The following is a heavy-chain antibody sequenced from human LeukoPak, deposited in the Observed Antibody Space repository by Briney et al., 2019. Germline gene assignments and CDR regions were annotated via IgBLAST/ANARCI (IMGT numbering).Heavy chain of an antibody. CDR3: VRDHYYSFDY. CDR2: ISSSSSAI. D-gene: IGHD2/OR15-2a*01. Sequence: PGGSLRLSCAASGFTFSSYSMNWVRQAPGKGLEWISYISSSSSAICYADSVKGRSTISRDNAKNSLYLQMNSLRDEDTAVYYCVRDHYYSFDYWGQGTLVTVSS. J-gene: IGHJ4*02. V-gene: IGHV3-48*02. CDR1: GFTFSSYS.